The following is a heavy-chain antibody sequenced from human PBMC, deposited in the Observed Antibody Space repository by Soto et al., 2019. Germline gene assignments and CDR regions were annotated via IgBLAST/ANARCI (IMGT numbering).Heavy chain of an antibody. CDR1: GYTFTSYD. CDR3: ARVGERFLEWLSPDYYFDY. Sequence: ASVKVSCKASGYTFTSYDINWVRQATGQGLEWMGWMNPNSGNTGYAQKFQGRVTMTRNTSISTAYMELSSLRSEDTAVYYCARVGERFLEWLSPDYYFDYWGQGTLVTVSS. CDR2: MNPNSGNT. V-gene: IGHV1-8*01. D-gene: IGHD3-3*01. J-gene: IGHJ4*02.